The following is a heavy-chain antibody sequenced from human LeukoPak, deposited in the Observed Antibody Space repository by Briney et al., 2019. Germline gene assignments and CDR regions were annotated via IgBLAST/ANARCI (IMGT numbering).Heavy chain of an antibody. Sequence: ASVKVSCKASPDTFTRYGITWVRQAPGQGLEWMGWIRAYNGDTNYAQKFQGRVTMTAERSTNTAYMELRGLTFDDTAVFYCATATATSGSSLYWGQGTLVNVAS. V-gene: IGHV1-18*01. D-gene: IGHD6-19*01. J-gene: IGHJ4*02. CDR1: PDTFTRYG. CDR3: ATATATSGSSLY. CDR2: IRAYNGDT.